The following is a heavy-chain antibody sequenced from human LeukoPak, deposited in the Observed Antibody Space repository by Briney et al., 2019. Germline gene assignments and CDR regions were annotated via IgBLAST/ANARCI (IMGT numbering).Heavy chain of an antibody. J-gene: IGHJ2*01. V-gene: IGHV3-11*04. CDR2: ISSSGSTI. CDR3: ARENLPVVVTAIRVDWYFDL. Sequence: GGSLRLSCAASGFTFSDYYMSWIRQAPGKGLEWVSYISSSGSTIYYADSVKGRFTISRDNAKNSLYLQMNSLRAEDTAVYYCARENLPVVVTAIRVDWYFDLWGRGTLVTVSS. D-gene: IGHD2-21*02. CDR1: GFTFSDYY.